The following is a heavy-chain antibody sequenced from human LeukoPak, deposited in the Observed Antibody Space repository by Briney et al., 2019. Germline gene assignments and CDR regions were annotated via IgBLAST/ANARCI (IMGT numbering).Heavy chain of an antibody. V-gene: IGHV4-39*07. CDR3: ARDRYGGSSGEFDY. Sequence: PSETLSLTCTVSGVSISSSNNFWGWIRQPPGKGLEWIGSMHYRGTTYYIPSLKSRVTILVDTSKNQFSLKVSSVTAADTAVYYCARDRYGGSSGEFDYWGQGTLVTVSS. CDR2: MHYRGTT. D-gene: IGHD2-15*01. CDR1: GVSISSSNNF. J-gene: IGHJ4*02.